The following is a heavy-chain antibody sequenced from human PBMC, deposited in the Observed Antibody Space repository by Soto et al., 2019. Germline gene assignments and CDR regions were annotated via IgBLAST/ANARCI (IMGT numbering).Heavy chain of an antibody. V-gene: IGHV1-18*04. CDR1: GYTFTSYG. CDR3: ARGVYSYGHNWFDP. D-gene: IGHD5-18*01. J-gene: IGHJ5*02. Sequence: ASVKVSCKASGYTFTSYGISCVRQAPGQGLEWMGWISAYNGNTNYAQKLQGGVTMTTDTSTSTAYMELRSLRSDDTAVYYCARGVYSYGHNWFDPWGQGTLVTVSS. CDR2: ISAYNGNT.